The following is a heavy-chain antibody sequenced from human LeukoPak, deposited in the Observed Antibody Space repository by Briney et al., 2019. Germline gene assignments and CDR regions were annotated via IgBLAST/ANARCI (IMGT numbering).Heavy chain of an antibody. D-gene: IGHD6-19*01. J-gene: IGHJ4*02. CDR1: GFTVSSNY. CDR3: ARVGQQWEPLDY. CDR2: IYSGGSA. V-gene: IGHV3-66*01. Sequence: GGSLRLSCAASGFTVSSNYMSWVRQAPGKGLEWGSVIYSGGSAYYADSVKGRFTISRDNSKNTLYLQMNSLRAEDTAVYYCARVGQQWEPLDYWGQGTLVTVSS.